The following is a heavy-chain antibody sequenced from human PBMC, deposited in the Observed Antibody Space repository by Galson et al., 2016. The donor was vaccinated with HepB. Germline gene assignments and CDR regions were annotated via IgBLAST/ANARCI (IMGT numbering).Heavy chain of an antibody. Sequence: SVKVSCKASGGTFNSYAISWVRQAPGQGLEWMGRIVPIIDKTLYAQKFQGRVSITADKSTSTAYMDLRSLRFEDTATYYCVTVPHGGGYWGQGTLVTVSS. CDR3: VTVPHGGGY. CDR1: GGTFNSYA. J-gene: IGHJ4*02. V-gene: IGHV1-69*04. CDR2: IVPIIDKT. D-gene: IGHD2-15*01.